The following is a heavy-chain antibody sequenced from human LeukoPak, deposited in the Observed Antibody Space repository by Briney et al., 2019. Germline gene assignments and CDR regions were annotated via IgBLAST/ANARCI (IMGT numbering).Heavy chain of an antibody. J-gene: IGHJ4*02. D-gene: IGHD3-10*01. Sequence: AGSLRLSCAASGFTFSSYTINWVRQAPGKGLEWVSGISSSGGSNYYADSVKGRFTISRDNSKNTPYLQMNSLRAEDTAVFYCAKTVRGVIVDYFDYWGQGTLVTVSS. V-gene: IGHV3-23*01. CDR3: AKTVRGVIVDYFDY. CDR2: ISSSGGSN. CDR1: GFTFSSYT.